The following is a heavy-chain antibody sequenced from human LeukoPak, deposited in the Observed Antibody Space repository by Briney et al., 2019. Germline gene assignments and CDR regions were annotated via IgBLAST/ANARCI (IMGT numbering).Heavy chain of an antibody. J-gene: IGHJ4*02. Sequence: GASVKVSCKASGYTFTGYNMHWVRQAPGQGLEWMGRINPNSGGTNYAQRFQGRVTMTRDTSINTAYMELSRLRSDDTAVYYGARDLSASVADFDYWGQGTLVTVSS. D-gene: IGHD6-19*01. CDR3: ARDLSASVADFDY. CDR2: INPNSGGT. CDR1: GYTFTGYN. V-gene: IGHV1-2*06.